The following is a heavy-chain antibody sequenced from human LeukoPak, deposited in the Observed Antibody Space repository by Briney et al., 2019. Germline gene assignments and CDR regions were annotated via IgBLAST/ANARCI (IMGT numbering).Heavy chain of an antibody. CDR1: GFTFGSYA. CDR2: ISSSGSTI. V-gene: IGHV3-11*04. J-gene: IGHJ4*02. D-gene: IGHD4-17*01. Sequence: GGSLRLSCAASGFTFGSYAMSWIRQAPGKGLEWVSYISSSGSTIYYADSVKGRFTISRDNAKNSLYLQMNSLRAEDTAVYYCATYGDTARYYFDYWGQGTLVTVSS. CDR3: ATYGDTARYYFDY.